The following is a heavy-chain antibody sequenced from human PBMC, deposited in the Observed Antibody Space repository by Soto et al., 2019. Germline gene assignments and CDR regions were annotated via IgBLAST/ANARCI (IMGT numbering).Heavy chain of an antibody. Sequence: PSETLSLTCTVYGGSFSGYYWSWIRQPPGKGLEWIGEINHSGSTNYNPSLKSRVTISVDTSKNQFSLKLSSVTAADTAVYYCARAEGYCSGGSCHSSPFDYWGQGTLVTVSS. D-gene: IGHD2-15*01. CDR1: GGSFSGYY. CDR2: INHSGST. J-gene: IGHJ4*02. CDR3: ARAEGYCSGGSCHSSPFDY. V-gene: IGHV4-34*01.